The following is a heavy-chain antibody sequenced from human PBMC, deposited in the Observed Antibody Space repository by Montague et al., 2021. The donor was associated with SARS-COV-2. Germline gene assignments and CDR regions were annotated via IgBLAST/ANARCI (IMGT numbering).Heavy chain of an antibody. CDR3: ARVLCFCSGANCYSSGLDV. J-gene: IGHJ5*02. CDR1: GGAINSSNW. V-gene: IGHV4-4*02. D-gene: IGHD2-15*01. Sequence: SETLSLTCVVSGGAINSSNWWSWVRQPPGKGLEWIGEIYHWGSTNYNPSLKSRVTISIDKSTNQLSLKLSSVTAADTAVYYCARVLCFCSGANCYSSGLDVWGQGTLVTVSS. CDR2: IYHWGST.